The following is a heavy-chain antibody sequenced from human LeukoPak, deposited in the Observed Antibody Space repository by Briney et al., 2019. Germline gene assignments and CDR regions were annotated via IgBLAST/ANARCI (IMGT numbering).Heavy chain of an antibody. D-gene: IGHD3-10*01. CDR3: AREAGSFDY. CDR2: IYYSGST. CDR1: GDSISSYY. V-gene: IGHV4-59*01. J-gene: IGHJ4*02. Sequence: SETLSLTCTVSGDSISSYYWSWIRQPPGKGLEWIGYIYYSGSTNYNPSLKRRVTISVDTSKNQFSLKLSSVTAADTAVYYCAREAGSFDYWGQGTLVTVSS.